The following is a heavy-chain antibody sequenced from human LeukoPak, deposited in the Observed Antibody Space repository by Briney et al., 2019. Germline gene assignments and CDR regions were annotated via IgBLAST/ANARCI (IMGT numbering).Heavy chain of an antibody. CDR3: AKAAGRDGYNYIEN. D-gene: IGHD5-24*01. CDR1: GFTFSSYA. J-gene: IGHJ4*02. Sequence: PGGSLRLSCAASGFTFSSYAMSWVRQAPGKGLEWVSAISGSGGSIYYADSVKGRFTISRDNSKNTLYLQMNSLRAEDTAVYYCAKAAGRDGYNYIENWGQGTLVTVSS. V-gene: IGHV3-23*01. CDR2: ISGSGGSI.